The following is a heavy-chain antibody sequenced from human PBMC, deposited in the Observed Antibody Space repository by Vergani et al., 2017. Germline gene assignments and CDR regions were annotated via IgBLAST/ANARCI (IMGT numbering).Heavy chain of an antibody. Sequence: QVQLQESGPGLVKPSGTLSLTCAVSGGSISSSNWWSWVRQPPGKGLEWIGYIYYSGSTNYNPPLKSRVTISVDTSKNQFSLNMSCVTAADTAVYYCARARKGGYFDLWGRGTLVTVSS. J-gene: IGHJ2*01. V-gene: IGHV4-4*02. CDR3: ARARKGGYFDL. CDR2: IYYSGST. D-gene: IGHD3-16*01. CDR1: GGSISSSNW.